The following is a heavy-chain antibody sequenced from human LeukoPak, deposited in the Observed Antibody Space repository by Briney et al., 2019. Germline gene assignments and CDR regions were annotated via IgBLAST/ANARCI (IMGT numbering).Heavy chain of an antibody. J-gene: IGHJ4*02. Sequence: SETLSLTCTVSGYSISSGYYWGWIRQPPGKGLKWIGSIYHSGSTYYNPSLKSRVTISVDTSKNQFSLKLSSVTAADTAVYYCASAASWIQLPDYWGQGTLVTVSS. CDR2: IYHSGST. CDR3: ASAASWIQLPDY. V-gene: IGHV4-38-2*02. D-gene: IGHD5-18*01. CDR1: GYSISSGYY.